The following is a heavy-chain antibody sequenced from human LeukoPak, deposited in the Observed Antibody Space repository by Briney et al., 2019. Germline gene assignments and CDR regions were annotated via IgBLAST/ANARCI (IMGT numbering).Heavy chain of an antibody. CDR1: GFTFSSYG. CDR3: AKDQCTRTSCDGYPGH. Sequence: GGSLRLSCAASGFTFSSYGMHWVRQAPGKGREWVAFIHFDGSTKYSGDSVKGRFTVSRDNSKNTLYLQMNSLRPEDTAVYYCAKDQCTRTSCDGYPGHWGQGTLVTVSS. J-gene: IGHJ4*02. D-gene: IGHD2-2*01. V-gene: IGHV3-30*02. CDR2: IHFDGSTK.